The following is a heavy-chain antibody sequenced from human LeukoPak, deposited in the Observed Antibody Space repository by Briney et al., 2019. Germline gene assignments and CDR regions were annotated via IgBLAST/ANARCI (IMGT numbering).Heavy chain of an antibody. CDR3: ARVSPLGGGSYYREYFQH. D-gene: IGHD1-26*01. CDR1: GYSFTSHG. V-gene: IGHV1-18*01. CDR2: ISAYNGKT. J-gene: IGHJ1*01. Sequence: ASVEVSCKASGYSFTSHGISWVRQAPGQGLEWMGWISAYNGKTNYAQKLQGRVTMTTDTSTRTAYMEVRSLRSDDTAVYYCARVSPLGGGSYYREYFQHWGQGTLVTVSS.